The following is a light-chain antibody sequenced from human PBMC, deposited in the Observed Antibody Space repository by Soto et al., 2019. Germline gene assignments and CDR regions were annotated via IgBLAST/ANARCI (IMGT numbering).Light chain of an antibody. CDR2: EVS. J-gene: IGKJ5*01. Sequence: DIVMTQSPDYLAGSLGETSTIHCKTTQSLFFRHNNKNYLSWYQQKAGQPPQLLIYEVSNRFSGVPDRFSGSGSGTDFTLKISRVEAEDVGVYYCMQSVQLPITFGQGTRLEIK. CDR3: MQSVQLPIT. CDR1: QSLFFRHNNKNY. V-gene: IGKV2D-29*01.